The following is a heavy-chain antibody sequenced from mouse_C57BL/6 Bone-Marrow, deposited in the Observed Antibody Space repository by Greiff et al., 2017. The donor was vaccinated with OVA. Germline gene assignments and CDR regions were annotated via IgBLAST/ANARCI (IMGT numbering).Heavy chain of an antibody. J-gene: IGHJ2*01. CDR2: ISGGGGNT. V-gene: IGHV5-9*01. D-gene: IGHD4-1*01. CDR1: GFTFSSYT. Sequence: DVMLVESGGGLVKPGGSLKLSCAASGFTFSSYTMSWVRQTPEKRLEWVATISGGGGNTYYPDSVKGRFTISRDNAKNTLYLQMSSLRSEDTALYYCARHPLNWDYYFDYWGQGTTLTVSS. CDR3: ARHPLNWDYYFDY.